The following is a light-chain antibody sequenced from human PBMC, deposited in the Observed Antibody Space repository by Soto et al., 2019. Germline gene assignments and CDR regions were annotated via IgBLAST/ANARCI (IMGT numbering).Light chain of an antibody. V-gene: IGKV1-5*03. CDR1: QSISSW. J-gene: IGKJ4*01. Sequence: DIQMTQSPSTLSASVGDRVTITCRASQSISSWLAWYQQKPGKAPKLLIYKASSLESGVPSRFSGSGSGTEFTLTISSLQPDDFATYYCQQYNSWPLTFGGGTKVVIK. CDR3: QQYNSWPLT. CDR2: KAS.